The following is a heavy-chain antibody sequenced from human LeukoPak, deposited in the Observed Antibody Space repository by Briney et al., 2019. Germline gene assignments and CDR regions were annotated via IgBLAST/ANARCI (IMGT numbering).Heavy chain of an antibody. J-gene: IGHJ3*02. CDR1: GYTFTSYY. CDR2: INPSGGST. V-gene: IGHV1-46*01. D-gene: IGHD2-2*01. Sequence: ASVKVSCKASGYTFTSYYMHWVRQAPGQGLECMGIINPSGGSTSYAQKFQGRVTMTRDTSTSTVYMELSSLRSEDTAVYYCARGQTYCSSTSCYETAAAGTGDAFDIWGQGTMVTVSS. CDR3: ARGQTYCSSTSCYETAAAGTGDAFDI.